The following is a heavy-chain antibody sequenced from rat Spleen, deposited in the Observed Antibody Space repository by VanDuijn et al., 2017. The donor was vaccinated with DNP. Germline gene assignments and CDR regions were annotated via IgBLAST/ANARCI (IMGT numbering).Heavy chain of an antibody. J-gene: IGHJ3*01. CDR1: GFSLTGYS. D-gene: IGHD1-12*02. V-gene: IGHV2-8*01. CDR3: ARWDYDGWFAY. CDR2: MRYDGDT. Sequence: QVQLTESGPGLVQPSETLSLTCTVSGFSLTGYSVYWVRQPSGKGLEWMGRMRYDGDTSYSSSLTSRLSISRDTSKNQVFLKMNSVQTEDTAMYFCARWDYDGWFAYWGQGTLVTVSS.